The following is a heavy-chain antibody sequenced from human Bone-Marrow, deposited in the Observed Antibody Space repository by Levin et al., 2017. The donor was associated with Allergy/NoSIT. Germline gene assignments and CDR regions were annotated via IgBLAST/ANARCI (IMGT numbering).Heavy chain of an antibody. D-gene: IGHD6-6*01. V-gene: IGHV4-34*01. Sequence: PSETLSLTCAVYGGSFSGYYWSWIRQPPGKGLEWIGEINHSGSTNYNPSLKSRVTISVDTSKNQFSLKLSSVTAADTAVYYCARGRRKQLVPLSGWFDPWGQGTLVTVSS. J-gene: IGHJ5*02. CDR3: ARGRRKQLVPLSGWFDP. CDR1: GGSFSGYY. CDR2: INHSGST.